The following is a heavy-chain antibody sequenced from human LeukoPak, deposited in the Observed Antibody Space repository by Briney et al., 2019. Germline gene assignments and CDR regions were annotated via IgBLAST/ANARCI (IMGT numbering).Heavy chain of an antibody. CDR2: ISWNSGSI. CDR3: AKDIMVRWVAVAGTGAFDI. Sequence: GGSLRLSCAASGFTFDDYAMDWVRQAPGKGLEWVSGISWNSGSIGYADSVKGRFTISRDNAKNSLYLQMNGLRAEDTALYYCAKDIMVRWVAVAGTGAFDIWGQGTMVTVSS. J-gene: IGHJ3*02. D-gene: IGHD6-19*01. V-gene: IGHV3-9*01. CDR1: GFTFDDYA.